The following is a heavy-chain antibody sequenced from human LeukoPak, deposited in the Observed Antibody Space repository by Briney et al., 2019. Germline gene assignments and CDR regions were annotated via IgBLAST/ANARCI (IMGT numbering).Heavy chain of an antibody. Sequence: PGGSLRLSCAASGFTFSSYGMHWVRQAPGKGLEWVAVIWYDGSNKYYADSVKGRFTISRDNSKNTLYLQMNSLRAEDTAIYYCAKDFPHWYEVPHGMDVWGQGTTVTV. J-gene: IGHJ6*02. V-gene: IGHV3-33*06. D-gene: IGHD1-14*01. CDR3: AKDFPHWYEVPHGMDV. CDR2: IWYDGSNK. CDR1: GFTFSSYG.